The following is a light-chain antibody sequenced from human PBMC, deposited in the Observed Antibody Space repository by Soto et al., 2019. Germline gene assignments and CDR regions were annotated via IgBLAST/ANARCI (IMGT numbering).Light chain of an antibody. CDR2: GTS. CDR1: QSVSSN. CDR3: QQYNKWPLT. Sequence: EIVMTQSPATLSESPGKRATLSCRASQSVSSNLAWYQQKRGQAPRLLIYGTSTRATGIPARFSGSGSGTEFTLTISSLQSEDFAVYYCQQYNKWPLTFGGGTKVEIK. V-gene: IGKV3-15*01. J-gene: IGKJ4*01.